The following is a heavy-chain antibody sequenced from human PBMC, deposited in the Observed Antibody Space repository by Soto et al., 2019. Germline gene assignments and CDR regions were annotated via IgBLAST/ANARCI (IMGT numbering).Heavy chain of an antibody. J-gene: IGHJ4*02. CDR2: IWYDGSNK. CDR3: ARDRIAVAVPAFDY. D-gene: IGHD6-19*01. CDR1: GFTFSSYG. V-gene: IGHV3-33*01. Sequence: QVQLVESGGGVVQPGRSLRLSCAASGFTFSSYGMHWVRQAPGKGLEGVAVIWYDGSNKYYADSVKGRFTISRDNSKNTLYLQMNSLRAEDTAVYYCARDRIAVAVPAFDYWGQGTLVTVSS.